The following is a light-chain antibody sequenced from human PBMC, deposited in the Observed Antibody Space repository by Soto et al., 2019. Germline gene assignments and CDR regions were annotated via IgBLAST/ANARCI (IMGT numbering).Light chain of an antibody. CDR3: QQYGSSLPIT. Sequence: EIALTQSPGTLSLSPGERATLSCRASHSVSSSYLAWYQQKPGQAPRLLIYGASSRATGIPDRFSGSGSGTDFTLTISRLEPEDFAVYYCQQYGSSLPITCGQGTLLEI. V-gene: IGKV3-20*01. CDR1: HSVSSSY. CDR2: GAS. J-gene: IGKJ5*01.